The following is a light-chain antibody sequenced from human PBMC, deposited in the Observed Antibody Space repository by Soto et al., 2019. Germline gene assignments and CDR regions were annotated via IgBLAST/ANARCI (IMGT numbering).Light chain of an antibody. CDR1: QSVSSSY. CDR2: DAS. CDR3: QQYGSSPIT. Sequence: ELVLTQSPVTLSVSQGERATLSCGASQSVSSSYLAWYQQKPGLAPRHLIYDASSRATGIPDRFSGSGSGTDFTLTISRLEPEDFAVYYCQQYGSSPITFGQGTRLEI. V-gene: IGKV3D-20*01. J-gene: IGKJ5*01.